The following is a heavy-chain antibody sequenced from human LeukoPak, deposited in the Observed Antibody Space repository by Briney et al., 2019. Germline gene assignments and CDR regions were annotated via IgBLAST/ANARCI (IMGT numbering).Heavy chain of an antibody. J-gene: IGHJ3*02. D-gene: IGHD1-14*01. V-gene: IGHV4-59*01. CDR1: GGSISDYY. CDR3: TRDRKYYEI. Sequence: SETLSLTCTVSGGSISDYYWSWIRQPPGERLEWIGYIYYTGTTTYNPSLKTRATLSIDTSKNQFSLKLSSVTAADTAMYYCTRDRKYYEIWGQGRMVTVSS. CDR2: IYYTGTT.